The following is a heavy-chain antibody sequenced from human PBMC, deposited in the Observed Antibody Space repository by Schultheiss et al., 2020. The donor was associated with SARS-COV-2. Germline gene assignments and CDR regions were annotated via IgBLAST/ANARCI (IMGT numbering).Heavy chain of an antibody. Sequence: SETLSLTCTVSGGSVSSGSYYWSWIRQPPGKGLEWIGYIYYSGSTNYNPSLKSRVTISVDTSKNQFSLKLSSVTAADTAVYYCGTYYYDSSGYWGAFDIWGQGTMVTVSS. D-gene: IGHD3-22*01. CDR2: IYYSGST. V-gene: IGHV4-61*01. J-gene: IGHJ3*02. CDR1: GGSVSSGSYY. CDR3: GTYYYDSSGYWGAFDI.